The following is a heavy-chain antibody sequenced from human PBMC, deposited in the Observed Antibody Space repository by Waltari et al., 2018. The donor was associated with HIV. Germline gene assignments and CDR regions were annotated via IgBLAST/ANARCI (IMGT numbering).Heavy chain of an antibody. J-gene: IGHJ6*02. V-gene: IGHV4-61*02. D-gene: IGHD3-22*01. CDR1: GVSIGTGSNP. CDR3: ARDHAVVLSSNPRQSVYYYYGMDV. Sequence: QVLLQESGPGRLKPSETLSLTCGVSGVSIGTGSNPWNRVRQSARKAMEWIGRVYNRGNTNYSPSLRGRVTISIDTSKNQFSLNLNSVTAADTAVYFCARDHAVVLSSNPRQSVYYYYGMDVWGQGTTVTVSS. CDR2: VYNRGNT.